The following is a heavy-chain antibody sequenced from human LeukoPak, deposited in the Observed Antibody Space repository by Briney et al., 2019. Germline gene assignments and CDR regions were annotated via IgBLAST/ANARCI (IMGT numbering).Heavy chain of an antibody. CDR1: GGSISSGSYY. Sequence: PSETLSLTCTVSGGSISSGSYYWSWIRQPPGKGLEWIGEINHSGSTNYNPSLKSRVTISVDTSKNQFSLKLSSVTAADTAVYYCARGPFTYYYYYYMDVWGKGTTVTVSS. CDR3: ARGPFTYYYYYYMDV. J-gene: IGHJ6*03. CDR2: INHSGST. V-gene: IGHV4-39*07.